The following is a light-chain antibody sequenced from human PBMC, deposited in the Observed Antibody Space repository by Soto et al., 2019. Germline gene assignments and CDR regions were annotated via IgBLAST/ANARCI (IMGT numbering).Light chain of an antibody. Sequence: DVQINQSPSTLSGSVGDRVTITCRASQTISSWLAWYQQKPGKAPKLLIYKASTLKSGVPSRFSGSGSGTEITLTISSLQPDDFATYYCQHYNSYSEAFGQGTKVDIK. V-gene: IGKV1-5*03. CDR2: KAS. CDR3: QHYNSYSEA. CDR1: QTISSW. J-gene: IGKJ1*01.